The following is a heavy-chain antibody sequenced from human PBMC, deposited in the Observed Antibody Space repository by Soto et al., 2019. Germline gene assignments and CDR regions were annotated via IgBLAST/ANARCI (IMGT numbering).Heavy chain of an antibody. V-gene: IGHV4-59*01. CDR2: IYSSGST. Sequence: QVQLQESGPGLVKPSETLSLTCTVSGGSITSYYWNWIRQPPGKGLEWIGYIYSSGSTNYTPSLRGRVSMSLDTSTIQVYMTVTSVTAADTAVYYCAATPSYWGQGRLVTVSS. CDR3: AATPSY. D-gene: IGHD2-15*01. J-gene: IGHJ4*02. CDR1: GGSITSYY.